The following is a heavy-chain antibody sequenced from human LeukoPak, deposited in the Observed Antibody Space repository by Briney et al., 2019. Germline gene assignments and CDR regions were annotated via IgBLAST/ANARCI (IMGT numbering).Heavy chain of an antibody. J-gene: IGHJ3*01. CDR2: IYYSGST. CDR3: AHFRGGAFDF. Sequence: SETLSLTCTVTGGSISSSSFYWGWIRQPPGKGLEWIGSIYYSGSTYYNPSLKSRVTISVDTSKNEFSLRLSSVTAADTAVYYCAHFRGGAFDFWGRGTMVTVSS. D-gene: IGHD3-16*01. CDR1: GGSISSSSFY. V-gene: IGHV4-39*01.